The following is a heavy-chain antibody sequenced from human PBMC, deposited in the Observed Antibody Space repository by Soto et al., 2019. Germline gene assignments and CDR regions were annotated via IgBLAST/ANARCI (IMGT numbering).Heavy chain of an antibody. CDR3: ATRLSAGDF. Sequence: QVQLVQSGAEVKTPGSSVRVSCKASGGTFSNYAFSWVRQAPGQGLEYMGGIIPIFNTPSYAQNFQGRVTITADISTDTAYLELSSLRSDDTAVYYCATRLSAGDFWGQGTLSIVSS. CDR1: GGTFSNYA. J-gene: IGHJ4*02. V-gene: IGHV1-69*06. D-gene: IGHD3-22*01. CDR2: IIPIFNTP.